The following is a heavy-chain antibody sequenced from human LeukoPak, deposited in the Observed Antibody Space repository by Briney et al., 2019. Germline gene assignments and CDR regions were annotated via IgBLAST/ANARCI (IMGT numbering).Heavy chain of an antibody. D-gene: IGHD3-3*01. CDR1: SGSICSYY. CDR2: IYYSGST. Sequence: SETLSLTCAVSSGSICSYYWSWIRQPPGKGVEWIGYIYYSGSTNYNPSLKSRVTISVDTSKNQFSLKLSSVTAADTAVYYCARAYYDFWSGYSIDYYYYYYMDVWGKGTTVTVSS. CDR3: ARAYYDFWSGYSIDYYYYYYMDV. J-gene: IGHJ6*03. V-gene: IGHV4-59*01.